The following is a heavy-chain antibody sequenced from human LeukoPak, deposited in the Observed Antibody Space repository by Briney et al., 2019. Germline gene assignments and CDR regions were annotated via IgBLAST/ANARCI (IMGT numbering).Heavy chain of an antibody. V-gene: IGHV4-39*07. CDR2: TYYRGTT. Sequence: PSETLSLTCTVSGGSISSTSYYWGWIRQPPGKGLEWIGSTYYRGTTYYNPSLKSRVTISVDTSKNQFSLKLSSVTAADTAVYYCARDWNRYAYWGQGTLVTVSS. CDR1: GGSISSTSYY. J-gene: IGHJ4*02. CDR3: ARDWNRYAY. D-gene: IGHD1-1*01.